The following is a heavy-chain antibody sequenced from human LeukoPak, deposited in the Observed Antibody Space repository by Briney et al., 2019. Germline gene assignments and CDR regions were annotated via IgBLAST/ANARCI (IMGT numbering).Heavy chain of an antibody. D-gene: IGHD3-10*01. CDR1: GASLRSHY. V-gene: IGHV4-59*11. CDR3: ASGRGVSTHYGMDV. CDR2: IYYGGST. J-gene: IGHJ6*02. Sequence: SETLSLTCTVSGASLRSHYWIWLRQPPGKALEWIGYIYYGGSTNYNPSLKSRVTISVDTSKNQFSLKLSSVTAADTAVYYCASGRGVSTHYGMDVWGQGTTVTVSS.